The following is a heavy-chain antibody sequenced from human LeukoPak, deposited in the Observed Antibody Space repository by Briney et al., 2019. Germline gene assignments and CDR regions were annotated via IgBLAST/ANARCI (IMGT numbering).Heavy chain of an antibody. CDR2: ITGSGGST. CDR1: GFTFNTYA. Sequence: GGSLRLSCAASGFTFNTYAMSWVRQAPGKGLEWVSTITGSGGSTYYADSVKGRFTISRDNSKNTLYLQMNSLRAEDTAVYYCANGPYYYGSGSYYHGLVVWGQGTTVTVSS. J-gene: IGHJ6*02. D-gene: IGHD3-10*01. CDR3: ANGPYYYGSGSYYHGLVV. V-gene: IGHV3-23*01.